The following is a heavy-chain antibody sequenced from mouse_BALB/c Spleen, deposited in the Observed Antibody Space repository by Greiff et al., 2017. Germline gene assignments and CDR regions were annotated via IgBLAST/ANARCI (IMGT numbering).Heavy chain of an antibody. V-gene: IGHV5-12-2*01. D-gene: IGHD2-4*01. CDR2: ISNGGGST. J-gene: IGHJ4*01. CDR1: GFTFSSST. CDR3: ALYDYDVGYYAMDY. Sequence: VQLVESGGGLVQPGGSLKLSCAASGFTFSSSTMSWVRQTPEKRLEWVAYISNGGGSTYYPDTVKGRFTISRDNAKNTLYLQMSSLKSEDTAMYYCALYDYDVGYYAMDYWGQGTSVTVAS.